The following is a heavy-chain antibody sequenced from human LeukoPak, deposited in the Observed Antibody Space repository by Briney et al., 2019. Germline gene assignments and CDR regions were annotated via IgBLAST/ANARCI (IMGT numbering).Heavy chain of an antibody. V-gene: IGHV3-48*01. Sequence: GGSLRLSCSASGFSFSSYNMNWVRQAPGKGLEWISYISDSSSTIYYADSVKGRFTISRDNSKNSQYLQMNSLRVEDTAVYYCARDPGYRDWFDPWGQGTLVTVSS. CDR3: ARDPGYRDWFDP. CDR2: ISDSSSTI. CDR1: GFSFSSYN. D-gene: IGHD5-12*01. J-gene: IGHJ5*02.